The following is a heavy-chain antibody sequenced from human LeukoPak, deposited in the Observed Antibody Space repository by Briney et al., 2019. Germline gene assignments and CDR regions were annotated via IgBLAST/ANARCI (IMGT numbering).Heavy chain of an antibody. Sequence: PGGSLRLSCAASGFTVSSNYMSWVRRAPGKGLEWVSVTYSGGDTYYADSVKGRFTISRDNSKNTLYLQMNSLRADDTAVYYCARLGMIQAYSTEDYWGQGTLVTVSS. D-gene: IGHD6-13*01. V-gene: IGHV3-53*01. CDR1: GFTVSSNY. J-gene: IGHJ4*02. CDR3: ARLGMIQAYSTEDY. CDR2: TYSGGDT.